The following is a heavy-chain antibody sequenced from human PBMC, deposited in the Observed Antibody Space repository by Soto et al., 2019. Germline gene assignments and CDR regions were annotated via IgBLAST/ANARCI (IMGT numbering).Heavy chain of an antibody. CDR1: GYTLTELS. CDR2: FDPEDGET. D-gene: IGHD6-19*01. J-gene: IGHJ5*02. Sequence: ASVKVSCKVSGYTLTELSMHWVRQAPGKGLEWMGGFDPEDGETIYAQKFQGRVTMTEDTSTDTAYMELSSLRSEDTAVYYCATTYSSGWYASGYYYENWFDPWGQGTLVTVSS. CDR3: ATTYSSGWYASGYYYENWFDP. V-gene: IGHV1-24*01.